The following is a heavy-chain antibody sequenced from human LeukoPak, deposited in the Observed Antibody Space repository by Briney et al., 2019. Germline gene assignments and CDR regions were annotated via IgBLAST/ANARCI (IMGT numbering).Heavy chain of an antibody. J-gene: IGHJ3*02. CDR1: SGSISSGGYY. D-gene: IGHD3-3*01. V-gene: IGHV4-30-2*01. CDR3: ARGPYNTNVLRFLAWNDAFDI. CDR2: IFHSGST. Sequence: SETLSLTCAVFSGSISSGGYYWSWIRQPPGKGLEWIGYIFHSGSTYYNPSLKSRVTISVDRSKNQFSLKLSSVTAADTAVYYCARGPYNTNVLRFLAWNDAFDIWGQRTLVTVSS.